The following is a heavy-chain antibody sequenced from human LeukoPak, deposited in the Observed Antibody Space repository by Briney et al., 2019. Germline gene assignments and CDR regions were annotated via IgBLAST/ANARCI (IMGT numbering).Heavy chain of an antibody. V-gene: IGHV3-48*03. CDR2: ISSGAASI. CDR1: GFTFSSYE. D-gene: IGHD6-13*01. J-gene: IGHJ2*01. CDR3: ARAAYSSTWYSRYFDL. Sequence: PGGSLRLSCSASGFTFSSYEMNWVRQAPGKGLEWVSSISSGAASIYYTDSVQGRFTISRDNAKNSLYLQMNSLRAEDTAVYYCARAAYSSTWYSRYFDLWGRGTLVTVSS.